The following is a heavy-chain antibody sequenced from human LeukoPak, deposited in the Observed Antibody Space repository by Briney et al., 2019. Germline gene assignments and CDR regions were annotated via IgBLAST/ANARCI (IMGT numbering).Heavy chain of an antibody. CDR1: GYTFTGYY. V-gene: IGHV1-2*02. CDR2: INPNSGGT. Sequence: ASVKVSCKASGYTFTGYYMHWVRQAPGQGLEWMGWINPNSGGTNYAQKFQGRVTMTRDTSISTAYMELSRLRSDDTAVYYCATSPKYGDYPYYYYYYMDVWGKGTTVTISS. CDR3: ATSPKYGDYPYYYYYYMDV. D-gene: IGHD4-17*01. J-gene: IGHJ6*03.